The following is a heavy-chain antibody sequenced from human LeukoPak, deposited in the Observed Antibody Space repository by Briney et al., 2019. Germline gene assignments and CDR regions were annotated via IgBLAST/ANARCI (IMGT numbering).Heavy chain of an antibody. D-gene: IGHD2-15*01. CDR1: GFTFSSYA. J-gene: IGHJ4*02. CDR2: ISGSGGST. V-gene: IGHV3-23*01. Sequence: GGSLRLSCAASGFTFSSYAMSWVRQAPGKGLEWVSAISGSGGSTYYADSVKGRFTISRDNSKNTLYLQMNSLRAEDTAVYYCAKDHRYCSGGSCYGYWGQGTLVTVSS. CDR3: AKDHRYCSGGSCYGY.